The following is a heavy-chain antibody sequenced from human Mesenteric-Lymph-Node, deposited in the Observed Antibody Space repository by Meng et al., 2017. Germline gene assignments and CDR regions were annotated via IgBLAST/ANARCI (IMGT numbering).Heavy chain of an antibody. D-gene: IGHD1-26*01. CDR1: GYSFTNYW. V-gene: IGHV5-51*01. CDR2: IFLGDSDIRYSPTYET. J-gene: IGHJ4*02. CDR3: ARRSGSYNDY. Sequence: GGSLKISCKDSGYSFTNYWIAWVRQMPGRGLEWMGIIFLGDSDIRYSPTYETTYSPSFQGQVTISADRSISTAYLHWSSLQASDTAMYYCARRSGSYNDYWGQGTQVTVSS.